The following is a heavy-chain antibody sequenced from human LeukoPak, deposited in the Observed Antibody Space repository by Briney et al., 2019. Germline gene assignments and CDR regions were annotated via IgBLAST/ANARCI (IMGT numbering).Heavy chain of an antibody. Sequence: PSETLSLTCTVSGGSISSHYWSWIRQPPGKGLEWIGYIYYSGSTNYNPSLKSRVTISVDTSKNQFSLKLSSVTAADTAVYYCARDSSGWYSWFDPWAREPWSPSPQ. D-gene: IGHD6-19*01. V-gene: IGHV4-59*11. CDR2: IYYSGST. J-gene: IGHJ5*02. CDR3: ARDSSGWYSWFDP. CDR1: GGSISSHY.